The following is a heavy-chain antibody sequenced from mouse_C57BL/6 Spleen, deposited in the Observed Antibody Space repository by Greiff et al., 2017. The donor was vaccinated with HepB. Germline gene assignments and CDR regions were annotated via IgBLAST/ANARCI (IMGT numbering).Heavy chain of an antibody. D-gene: IGHD1-1*01. CDR1: EYEFPSHD. CDR2: INSDGGST. J-gene: IGHJ1*03. V-gene: IGHV5-2*01. CDR3: ARAVYYYGSSHWYFDV. Sequence: EVQLQESGGGLVQPGESLKLSCESNEYEFPSHDMSWVRKTPEKRLELVAAINSDGGSTYYPDTMERRFIISRDNTKKTLYLQMSSLRSEDTALYYCARAVYYYGSSHWYFDVWGTGTTVTVSS.